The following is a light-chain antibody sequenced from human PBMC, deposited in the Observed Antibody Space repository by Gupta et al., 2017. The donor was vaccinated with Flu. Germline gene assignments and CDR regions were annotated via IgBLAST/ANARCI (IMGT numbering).Light chain of an antibody. V-gene: IGKV3-15*01. J-gene: IGKJ2*01. CDR3: QQYNNWPPYT. CDR1: QSVSSN. Sequence: ATLSLSPGERATLSCRASQSVSSNFAWYQQKPGQPPSRLIYGEATRATGITARFSGSGSGTEFILTISSLQSEDFAVYYCQQYNNWPPYTFGQGTKLEIK. CDR2: GEA.